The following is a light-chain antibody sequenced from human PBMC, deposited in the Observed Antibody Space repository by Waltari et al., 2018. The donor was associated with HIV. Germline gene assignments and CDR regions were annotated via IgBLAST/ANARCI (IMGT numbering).Light chain of an antibody. CDR2: DAS. J-gene: IGKJ5*01. CDR1: QSVSSTY. CDR3: QQYGSSPT. V-gene: IGKV3D-20*01. Sequence: EIVLTQFPATLSLSPGERATLACGAIQSVSSTYLAWYQQKPGRAPRLLIYDASSRATGIPDRFSGSGSGTDFTLTISRLEPEDFAVYYCQQYGSSPTFGLGTRLEIK.